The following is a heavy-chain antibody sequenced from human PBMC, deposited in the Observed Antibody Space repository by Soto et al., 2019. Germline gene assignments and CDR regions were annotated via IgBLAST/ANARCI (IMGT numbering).Heavy chain of an antibody. J-gene: IGHJ6*02. Sequence: QVQLVESGGGVVQPGRSLRLSCAASGFTFSSYAMHWVRQAPGKGLEWVSVISNDGSKNSYAESVKGRFTISRDNSKNTLYLQMNSLRGEDTAMYYCTRTPLRSSSSGGYYYFGMDVWGQGTTLTVS. CDR2: ISNDGSKN. CDR3: TRTPLRSSSSGGYYYFGMDV. V-gene: IGHV3-30-3*01. D-gene: IGHD6-6*01. CDR1: GFTFSSYA.